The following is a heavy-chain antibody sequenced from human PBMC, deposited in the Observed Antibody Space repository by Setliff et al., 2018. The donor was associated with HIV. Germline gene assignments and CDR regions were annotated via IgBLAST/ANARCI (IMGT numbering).Heavy chain of an antibody. CDR1: GVSISSHF. CDR3: ARGVTSPFATGI. CDR2: ISYSGST. J-gene: IGHJ4*01. V-gene: IGHV4-59*11. D-gene: IGHD2-2*01. Sequence: SETLSLTCTVSGVSISSHFWSWIRQPPGKGLEWIGSISYSGSTNHNPSLKNRVTISVDTSKNQFSLRLSSATSADTAVYYCARGVTSPFATGIWGHGTLVTVSS.